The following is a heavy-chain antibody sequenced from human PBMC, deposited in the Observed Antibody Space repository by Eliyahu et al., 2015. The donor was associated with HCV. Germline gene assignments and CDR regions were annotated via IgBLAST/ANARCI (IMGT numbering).Heavy chain of an antibody. CDR2: ISSNGDXT. CDR1: GFXFXXYT. D-gene: IGHD5-24*01. CDR3: VKSVREAAMRGWLDP. Sequence: EVQLVESGGGLVQPGGSLRLSCSASGFXFXXYTIXWVRQAPGKGLEYXSAISSNGDXTYYADSVKGRFTISRDNSKNTLYLQVSSLRAEDTAVYYCVKSVREAAMRGWLDPWGQGTLVTVSS. J-gene: IGHJ5*02. V-gene: IGHV3-64D*06.